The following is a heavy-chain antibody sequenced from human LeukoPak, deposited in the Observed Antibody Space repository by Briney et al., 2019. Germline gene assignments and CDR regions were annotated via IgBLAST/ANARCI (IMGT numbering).Heavy chain of an antibody. CDR3: AKDREYYYWSGYSTYDAFDL. CDR2: ISGSGGST. V-gene: IGHV3-23*01. Sequence: GGSLRLSCAASGFTFSSYAMSWVRQAPGKGLEWVSAISGSGGSTYYADSVKGRFTISRDNSKNTLYLQMNSLRAEDTAVYYCAKDREYYYWSGYSTYDAFDLWGQGTMVTVSS. D-gene: IGHD3-3*01. J-gene: IGHJ3*01. CDR1: GFTFSSYA.